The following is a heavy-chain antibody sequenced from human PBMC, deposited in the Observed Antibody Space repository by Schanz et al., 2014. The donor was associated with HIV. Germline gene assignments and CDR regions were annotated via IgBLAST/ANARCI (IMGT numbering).Heavy chain of an antibody. V-gene: IGHV3-30*03. CDR1: GFTFSNYG. D-gene: IGHD7-27*01. J-gene: IGHJ3*02. CDR3: ARPPQGGMGTFDI. Sequence: QVQLVESGGGVVQPGRSLRLSCAASGFTFSNYGMHWVRQAPGKGLEWVAVISHDGSNKYYADSVKGRFTISRDNSKNTLYLQMNSLRAEDTAVYYCARPPQGGMGTFDIWGQGTMVTVSS. CDR2: ISHDGSNK.